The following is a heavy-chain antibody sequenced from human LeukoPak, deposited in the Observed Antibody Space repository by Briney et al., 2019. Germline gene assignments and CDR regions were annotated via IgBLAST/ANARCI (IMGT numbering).Heavy chain of an antibody. Sequence: SQTLSLTSAVSRYALTGGYSWAWFRQPPGKGLGWIGSFYPSGSTYNTPPLKSRVTLSVATTKNQFSLKLSPVTAADTAVYYCARATLGVVSTFDYWGQGTLVTVSS. CDR3: ARATLGVVSTFDY. J-gene: IGHJ4*02. V-gene: IGHV4-38-2*01. CDR1: RYALTGGYS. D-gene: IGHD3-10*01. CDR2: FYPSGST.